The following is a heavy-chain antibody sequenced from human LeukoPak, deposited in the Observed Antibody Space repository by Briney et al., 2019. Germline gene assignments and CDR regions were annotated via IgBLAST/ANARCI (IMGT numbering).Heavy chain of an antibody. J-gene: IGHJ6*02. Sequence: GGSLRLSCAASGFTFSSYGMHWVRQAPGKGLEWVAVISYDGSNKYYADSVKGRFTTSRDNSKNTLYLQMNSLRAEDTAVYYCAKGFWSGDAYYYYGMDVWGQGTTVTVSS. V-gene: IGHV3-30*18. D-gene: IGHD3-3*01. CDR3: AKGFWSGDAYYYYGMDV. CDR1: GFTFSSYG. CDR2: ISYDGSNK.